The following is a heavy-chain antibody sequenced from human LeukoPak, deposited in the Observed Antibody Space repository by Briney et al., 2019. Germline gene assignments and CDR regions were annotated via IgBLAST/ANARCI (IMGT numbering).Heavy chain of an antibody. D-gene: IGHD2-8*01. CDR3: ARQKYVGRLTDY. CDR2: IHPGDSDI. J-gene: IGHJ4*02. V-gene: IGHV5-51*01. Sequence: GESLKISCSGSGYSFTTYWIVLVRQMPGKGLEWMGIIHPGDSDIRYSPSFDGRVSISADKSLSSAYLQWRSLKASDTAMYYCARQKYVGRLTDYWGQGTLVTVSS. CDR1: GYSFTTYW.